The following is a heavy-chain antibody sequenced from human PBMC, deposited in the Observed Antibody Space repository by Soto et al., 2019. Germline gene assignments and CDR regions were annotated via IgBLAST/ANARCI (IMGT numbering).Heavy chain of an antibody. Sequence: GASVKVSCKASGGTFSSYAISWVRRAPGQGLEWMGGIIPIFGTANYAQKFQGRVTITADKSTSTAYMELSSLRSEDTAVYYCARRDGSGEYYYYYGMDVWGQGTTVTVSS. CDR2: IIPIFGTA. CDR3: ARRDGSGEYYYYYGMDV. CDR1: GGTFSSYA. D-gene: IGHD3-10*01. V-gene: IGHV1-69*06. J-gene: IGHJ6*02.